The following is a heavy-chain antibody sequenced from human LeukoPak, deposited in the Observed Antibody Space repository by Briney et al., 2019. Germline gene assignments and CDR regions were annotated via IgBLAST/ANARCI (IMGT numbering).Heavy chain of an antibody. CDR2: INHSGST. D-gene: IGHD6-13*01. J-gene: IGHJ6*04. CDR3: ARRYSSSWYENYYYYGMDV. CDR1: GGSFSGYY. Sequence: SETLSLTSAVYGGSFSGYYWSWIRQPPGKGLEWIGEINHSGSTNYNPSLKSRVTISVDTSKNQFSLKLSSVTAADTAVYYCARRYSSSWYENYYYYGMDVWGKGTTVTVSS. V-gene: IGHV4-34*01.